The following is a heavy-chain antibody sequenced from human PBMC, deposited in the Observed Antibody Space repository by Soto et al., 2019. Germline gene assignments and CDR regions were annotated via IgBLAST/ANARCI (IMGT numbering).Heavy chain of an antibody. V-gene: IGHV4-59*08. CDR3: TLSSGHILDP. CDR1: DGSISSYY. J-gene: IGHJ5*02. Sequence: SETPSLTFTVSDGSISSYYWSWIRQPPGKGLEWIGYIYYSGSTNYNPSLKSRVTISVDTSKNQFSLKLSSVTAADTAVYYCTLSSGHILDPWGQGTLVTVSS. CDR2: IYYSGST. D-gene: IGHD6-19*01.